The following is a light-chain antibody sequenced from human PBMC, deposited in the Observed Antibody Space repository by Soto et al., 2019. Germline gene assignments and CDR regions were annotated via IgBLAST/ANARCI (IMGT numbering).Light chain of an antibody. CDR3: QQYGSSGT. Sequence: EVVLTKSPGTLSLSPGERATLSCRASQSVSSSYLAWYQQKPCQAPRLLIYGASSRATGIPDRFSGIGSGTDFTLTISRLEPEDFAVYYCQQYGSSGTFGQGTKVDIK. V-gene: IGKV3-20*01. CDR1: QSVSSSY. CDR2: GAS. J-gene: IGKJ1*01.